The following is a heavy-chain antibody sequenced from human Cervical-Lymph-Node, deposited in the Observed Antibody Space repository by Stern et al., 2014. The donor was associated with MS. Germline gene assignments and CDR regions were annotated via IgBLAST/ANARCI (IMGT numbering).Heavy chain of an antibody. V-gene: IGHV4-61*02. D-gene: IGHD5/OR15-5a*01. CDR1: GGSISSGSHY. J-gene: IGHJ5*01. Sequence: QLQLQESGPGLVKPSQTLSLTCTVSGGSISSGSHYWSWIRQPAGKGLEWVGRIYSTGRVDYNPSFKGRVPMPVDTSKDQFSLELRSVTAADTAMYYCAREWIYEVSWFDSWGQGSLVIVSS. CDR2: IYSTGRV. CDR3: AREWIYEVSWFDS.